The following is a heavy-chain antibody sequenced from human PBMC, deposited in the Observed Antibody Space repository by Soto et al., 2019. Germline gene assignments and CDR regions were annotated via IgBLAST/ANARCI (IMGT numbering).Heavy chain of an antibody. CDR2: IIPILGIA. V-gene: IGHV1-69*02. CDR3: ARGSSSWSPDS. CDR1: GGTFSSYT. D-gene: IGHD6-13*01. J-gene: IGHJ4*02. Sequence: QVQLVQSGAEVKKPGSSVKVSCKASGGTFSSYTISWVRQAPGQGLEWMGRIIPILGIANYAQKFQGRVTITAGKSPSTAYMELSSLRSEDTAVYYGARGSSSWSPDSWGQGSLVTVSS.